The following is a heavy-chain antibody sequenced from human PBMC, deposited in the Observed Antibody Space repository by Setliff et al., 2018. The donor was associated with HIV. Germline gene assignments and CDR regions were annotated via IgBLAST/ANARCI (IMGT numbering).Heavy chain of an antibody. CDR3: AKDPRAAVATICDY. Sequence: PGGSLRLSCAASGFIFSSYEMNWVRQAPGKGLEWVSYISGLGGGTIYYADSVRGRFTISRDDAEKSVYLQMNSLRAEDTAVYYCAKDPRAAVATICDYWGQGTLVTVSS. J-gene: IGHJ4*02. CDR1: GFIFSSYE. CDR2: ISGLGGGTI. D-gene: IGHD5-12*01. V-gene: IGHV3-48*03.